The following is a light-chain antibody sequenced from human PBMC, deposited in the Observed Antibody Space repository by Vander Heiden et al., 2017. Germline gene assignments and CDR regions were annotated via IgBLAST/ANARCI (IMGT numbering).Light chain of an antibody. CDR2: AAS. Sequence: DIQMTQSPSSLSASVGDRVTITCRASQSISSYLNWYQQKPGKAPKLLMYAASSLQSGVASRFSGSGSATDFTLTISSLQPEDFATYYCQQSYSTPLTFGGGTKVEIK. J-gene: IGKJ4*01. CDR1: QSISSY. V-gene: IGKV1-39*01. CDR3: QQSYSTPLT.